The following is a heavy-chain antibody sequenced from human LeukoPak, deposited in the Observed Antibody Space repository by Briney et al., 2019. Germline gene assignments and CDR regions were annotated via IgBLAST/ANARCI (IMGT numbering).Heavy chain of an antibody. V-gene: IGHV4-38-2*02. CDR1: GYSISSAYY. CDR3: ARDMGIVVVPAAHPAGARTMEGRWFDP. Sequence: PSETLSLTCSVSGYSISSAYYWGWIRQPPGKGLEWIGTMYHSGSTNYNPSLKSRVTISVDTSKNQFSLKLSSVTAADTAVYYCARDMGIVVVPAAHPAGARTMEGRWFDPWGQGTLVTVSS. J-gene: IGHJ5*02. CDR2: MYHSGST. D-gene: IGHD2-2*03.